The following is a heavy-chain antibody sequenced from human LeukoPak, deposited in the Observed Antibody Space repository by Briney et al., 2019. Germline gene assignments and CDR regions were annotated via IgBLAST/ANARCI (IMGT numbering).Heavy chain of an antibody. CDR1: GCTFSSYS. Sequence: GGSMRLSCAASGCTFSSYSMTWVRQAPGKGLEWVSSISSSSSYIYYADSVKGRFTISRDNAKNSLYLQMNSLRAEDTAVYYCARESDGKRGDYWGQGTLVTVSS. D-gene: IGHD1-14*01. V-gene: IGHV3-21*01. CDR3: ARESDGKRGDY. CDR2: ISSSSSYI. J-gene: IGHJ4*02.